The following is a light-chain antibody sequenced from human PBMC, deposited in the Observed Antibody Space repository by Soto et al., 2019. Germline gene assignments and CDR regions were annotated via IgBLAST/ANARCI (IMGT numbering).Light chain of an antibody. V-gene: IGKV3-20*01. CDR3: QQYCSSSWT. CDR1: QSVSSSY. CDR2: GAS. J-gene: IGKJ1*01. Sequence: EIVLTQSPGTLSLSPGERATLSCRASQSVSSSYLAWYQQKPVQAPRLLIYGASSMATGIPDTFSGSGSETDFTLTISRLEPEDLAVYYCQQYCSSSWTFGQGTKVEIK.